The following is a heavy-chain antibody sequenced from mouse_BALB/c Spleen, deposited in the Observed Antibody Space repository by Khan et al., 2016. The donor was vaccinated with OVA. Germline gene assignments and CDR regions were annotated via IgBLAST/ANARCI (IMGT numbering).Heavy chain of an antibody. D-gene: IGHD4-1*01. J-gene: IGHJ3*01. Sequence: EVQLQESGPELVEPGASVKMSCKASGYTFTNYVMHWVKQKPGQGLEWIGYINPYNAGTRYNEKFKGKATLTSDISSTTAYMERSSLTSEDSAVYYCAREASSWDFSFPYWGQGTLVTVSA. V-gene: IGHV1S136*01. CDR3: AREASSWDFSFPY. CDR2: INPYNAGT. CDR1: GYTFTNYV.